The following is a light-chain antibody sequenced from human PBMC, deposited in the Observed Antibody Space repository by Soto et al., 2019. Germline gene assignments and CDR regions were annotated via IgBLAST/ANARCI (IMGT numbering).Light chain of an antibody. J-gene: IGKJ1*01. V-gene: IGKV3-15*01. Sequence: EIVLTQSPGTLSLSPGERAPLSCRASQSVSSSYLAWYQQKPGQAPRLLIYGVSTRATGIPARFSGSGSGTEFTLTISSLQSEDFAVYYCLHYYEWPRWTFGQGTKVDIK. CDR3: LHYYEWPRWT. CDR2: GVS. CDR1: QSVSSSY.